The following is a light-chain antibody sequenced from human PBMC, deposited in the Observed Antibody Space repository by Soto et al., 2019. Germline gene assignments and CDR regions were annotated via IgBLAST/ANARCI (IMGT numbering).Light chain of an antibody. J-gene: IGLJ1*01. Sequence: QSVLTQPPSVSGAPGQTVTISCTGSRSNFGAGFAVHWYQQLPGTAPKLLIYDNTHRPSGVPDRFSGSKSGTSASLAITGLQSEDEADYYCAAWDDSLSGYVFGIGTKLTVL. CDR3: AAWDDSLSGYV. V-gene: IGLV1-40*01. CDR1: RSNFGAGFA. CDR2: DNT.